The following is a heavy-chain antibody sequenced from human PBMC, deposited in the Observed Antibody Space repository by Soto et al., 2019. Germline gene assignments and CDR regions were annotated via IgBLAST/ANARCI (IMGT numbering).Heavy chain of an antibody. J-gene: IGHJ4*02. D-gene: IGHD3-16*01. Sequence: PGGSLRLSCAASGFTFSNYWMSWVRQAPGKGLEWVANIKQDGGDQYYVASVKGRFSISRDNAKNSLYLQMNSLRAEDTAVYYCARYEAIDYWGQGTLVTVSS. V-gene: IGHV3-7*03. CDR3: ARYEAIDY. CDR2: IKQDGGDQ. CDR1: GFTFSNYW.